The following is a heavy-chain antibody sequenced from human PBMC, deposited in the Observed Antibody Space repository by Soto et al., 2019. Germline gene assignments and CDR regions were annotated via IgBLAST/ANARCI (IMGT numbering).Heavy chain of an antibody. J-gene: IGHJ4*02. CDR1: GFTFSDYY. CDR2: ISSSGSTI. CDR3: ASRGYSGHRALF. D-gene: IGHD5-12*01. Sequence: GWSLRLSCAASGFTFSDYYMSWIRQAPGKGLEWVSYISSSGSTIYCADSVKGRFTISRDNAKNSLYLQMNSLRAEDTAVYYCASRGYSGHRALFWGQGTLVTVSS. V-gene: IGHV3-11*01.